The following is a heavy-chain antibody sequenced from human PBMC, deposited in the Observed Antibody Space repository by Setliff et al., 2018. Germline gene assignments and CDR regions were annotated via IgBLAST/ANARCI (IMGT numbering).Heavy chain of an antibody. D-gene: IGHD3-22*01. V-gene: IGHV3-66*02. CDR2: IYSGGST. J-gene: IGHJ4*02. CDR1: GFTVSSNY. CDR3: ARVIYYDSSGYYFGQGLDY. Sequence: GGSLRLSCAASGFTVSSNYMSWVRQASGKGLEWVSVIYSGGSTYYADSVKGRFTISRDNSKNTLYLQMNSLRAEDTAVYYCARVIYYDSSGYYFGQGLDYWGQGTLVTVSS.